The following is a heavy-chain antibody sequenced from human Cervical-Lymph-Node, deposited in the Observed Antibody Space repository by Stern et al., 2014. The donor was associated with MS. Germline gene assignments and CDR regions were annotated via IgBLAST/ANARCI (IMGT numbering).Heavy chain of an antibody. D-gene: IGHD5-24*01. CDR1: GFTFSDYY. V-gene: IGHV3-11*01. Sequence: MQLVEPGGGLVKPGGSLRLSCAASGFTFSDYYMRWILQAPGKGLEWVSYIISSGSSNYYADSVNGRFTISWEYTNNSLYLQRNSLRAEDTAVYYCARGPYRDTRPYWGQGTLVTVSS. CDR2: IISSGSSN. CDR3: ARGPYRDTRPY. J-gene: IGHJ4*02.